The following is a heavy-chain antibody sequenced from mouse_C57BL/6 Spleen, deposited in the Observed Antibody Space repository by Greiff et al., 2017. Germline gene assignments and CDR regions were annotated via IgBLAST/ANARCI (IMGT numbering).Heavy chain of an antibody. V-gene: IGHV1-69*01. CDR2: IDPSDSYT. CDR3: ARARYYNGSSPDY. CDR1: GYTFTSYW. Sequence: QVQLQQPGAELVMPGASVKLSCKASGYTFTSYWMHWVKQRPGQGLEWIGEIDPSDSYTNYNQKFKGKSTLTVDQSSSTAYMQLSSLTSEDSAVYDCARARYYNGSSPDYWGQGTTLTVSS. J-gene: IGHJ2*01. D-gene: IGHD1-1*01.